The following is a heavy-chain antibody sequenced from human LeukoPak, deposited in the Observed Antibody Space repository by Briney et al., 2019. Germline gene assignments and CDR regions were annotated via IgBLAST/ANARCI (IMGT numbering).Heavy chain of an antibody. J-gene: IGHJ3*02. D-gene: IGHD3-10*01. CDR2: IKSKTDGGTT. CDR3: TTEQLLWFGELLAFDI. CDR1: GFTFINYA. V-gene: IGHV3-15*01. Sequence: GGSLRLSCVTSGFTFINYAMTWVRQAPGKGLEWVGRIKSKTDGGTTDYAAPVKGRFTISRDDSKNTLYLQMNSLKTEDTAVYYCTTEQLLWFGELLAFDIWGQGTMVTVSS.